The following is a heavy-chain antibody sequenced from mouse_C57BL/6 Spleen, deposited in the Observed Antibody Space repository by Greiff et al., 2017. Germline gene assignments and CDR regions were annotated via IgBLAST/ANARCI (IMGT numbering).Heavy chain of an antibody. CDR1: GYAFSSSW. D-gene: IGHD2-2*01. CDR3: ARGTMVTTD. Sequence: VQLQQSGPELVKPGASVKISCKASGYAFSSSWMNWVKQRPGKGLEWIGRIYPGDGDTNYNGKFKGKATLTADKSSSTAYMQLSSLTSEDSAVYFCARGTMVTTDWGQGTTLTVSS. J-gene: IGHJ2*01. CDR2: IYPGDGDT. V-gene: IGHV1-82*01.